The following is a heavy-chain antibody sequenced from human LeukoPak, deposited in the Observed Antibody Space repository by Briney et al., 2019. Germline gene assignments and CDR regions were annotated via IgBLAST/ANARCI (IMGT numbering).Heavy chain of an antibody. CDR3: ARDSRNTNYDFWSGYYDVFDY. V-gene: IGHV3-21*01. Sequence: PGGSLRVSCAASGFTFNSYSMNWVRQAPGKGLEWVSSISSSSSYIYYADSVKGRFTISRDNAKNSLYLQMNSLRAEDTAVYYCARDSRNTNYDFWSGYYDVFDYWGQGTLVTVSS. CDR1: GFTFNSYS. CDR2: ISSSSSYI. J-gene: IGHJ4*02. D-gene: IGHD3-3*01.